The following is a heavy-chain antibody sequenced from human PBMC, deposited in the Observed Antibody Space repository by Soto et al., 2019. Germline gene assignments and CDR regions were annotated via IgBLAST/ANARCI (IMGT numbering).Heavy chain of an antibody. CDR3: ARLRIATNNYKWFDP. D-gene: IGHD2-21*01. Sequence: ESLRISCKVSGYNFTSYWISWVRQMPGKGLEWMGRIDPSDSYTNYSPSFQGHVTISADKSISTAYLQWSSLKASDTAVYYCARLRIATNNYKWFDPWGQGTLVTVSS. CDR1: GYNFTSYW. V-gene: IGHV5-10-1*01. J-gene: IGHJ5*02. CDR2: IDPSDSYT.